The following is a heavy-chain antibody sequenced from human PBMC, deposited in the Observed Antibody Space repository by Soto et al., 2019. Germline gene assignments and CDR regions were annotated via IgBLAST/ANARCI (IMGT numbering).Heavy chain of an antibody. V-gene: IGHV3-48*01. CDR3: ARDCGYGYSMDV. CDR2: ISGASGTI. D-gene: IGHD2-15*01. J-gene: IGHJ6*02. Sequence: EVQLVESGGGLVQPGGSLRLSCAASGFTFRNYNMNWVRQAPGKGLEWLSYISGASGTIYYADSTQGRFTISRDNAKNSLYLQMNSLRAEDTAMYYCARDCGYGYSMDVWGQGTTVTVSS. CDR1: GFTFRNYN.